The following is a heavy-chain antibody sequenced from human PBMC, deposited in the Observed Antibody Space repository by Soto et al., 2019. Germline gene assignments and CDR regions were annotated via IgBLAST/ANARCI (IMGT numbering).Heavy chain of an antibody. V-gene: IGHV5-51*01. CDR2: IYPGDSDT. CDR1: GYSFTSYW. Sequence: GESLKISCKGSGYSFTSYWIGWVRQMPGKGLEWMGIIYPGDSDTRYSPSFQGQVTISADKSISTAYLQWSSLKASDTAMYYCARVGTYYDIWSGYEPDYYYGMDVWGQGTTVTVSS. J-gene: IGHJ6*02. CDR3: ARVGTYYDIWSGYEPDYYYGMDV. D-gene: IGHD3-3*01.